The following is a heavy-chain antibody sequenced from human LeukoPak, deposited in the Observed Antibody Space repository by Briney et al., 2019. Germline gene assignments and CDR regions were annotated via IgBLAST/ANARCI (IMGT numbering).Heavy chain of an antibody. J-gene: IGHJ4*02. CDR2: ISSSSNTI. V-gene: IGHV3-48*01. Sequence: GGPLRLSCAASGFTFSSYSMNWVGQAPGKGLEWVSYISSSSNTIYYADSVKGRFTISRDNAKNSLYLQMNSLRAEDTAVYYCARVPTVGSGGYQFDYWGQGTLVTVSS. CDR1: GFTFSSYS. D-gene: IGHD2-15*01. CDR3: ARVPTVGSGGYQFDY.